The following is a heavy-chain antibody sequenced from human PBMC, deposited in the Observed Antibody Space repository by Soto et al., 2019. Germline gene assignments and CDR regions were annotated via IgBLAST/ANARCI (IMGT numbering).Heavy chain of an antibody. D-gene: IGHD3-10*01. CDR2: INHSGST. CDR3: AREGMVRGVSWFGP. CDR1: GGSFSGYY. Sequence: SETLSLTCAVYGGSFSGYYWSWIRQPPGKGLEWIGEINHSGSTNYNPSLKSRVTISVDTSKNQFSLKLSSVTAADTAVYYCAREGMVRGVSWFGPWGQGTLVTVSS. J-gene: IGHJ5*02. V-gene: IGHV4-34*01.